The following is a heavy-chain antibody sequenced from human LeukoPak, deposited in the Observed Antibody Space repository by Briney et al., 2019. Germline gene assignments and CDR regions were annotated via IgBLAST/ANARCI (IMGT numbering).Heavy chain of an antibody. CDR3: ARGVRMDCSSTSCYSFDS. CDR2: MNPNSGNT. Sequence: ASVKVSCKASGYTFTNYGINWVRQATGQGLEWMGWMNPNSGNTGYAQKFQGRVTITRNTSITTAYMELSSLRSEDTAVYYCARGVRMDCSSTSCYSFDSWGQGTLVTVSS. D-gene: IGHD2-2*01. V-gene: IGHV1-8*02. CDR1: GYTFTNYG. J-gene: IGHJ4*02.